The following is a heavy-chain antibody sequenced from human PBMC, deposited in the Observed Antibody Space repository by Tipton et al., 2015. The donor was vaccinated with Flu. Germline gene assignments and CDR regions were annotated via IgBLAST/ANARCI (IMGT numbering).Heavy chain of an antibody. CDR1: GGSLSSFY. Sequence: TLSLTCSVPGGSLSSFYWTWIRQSVGKGLEWIGRVYSSGTTNLNPSLKSRLTMSVDASKNHFSLTLRSVTASDTAVYYFARGSGSGTFTIFDLWGQGTLVTVSS. CDR2: VYSSGTT. D-gene: IGHD3-10*01. CDR3: ARGSGSGTFTIFDL. J-gene: IGHJ5*02. V-gene: IGHV4-4*07.